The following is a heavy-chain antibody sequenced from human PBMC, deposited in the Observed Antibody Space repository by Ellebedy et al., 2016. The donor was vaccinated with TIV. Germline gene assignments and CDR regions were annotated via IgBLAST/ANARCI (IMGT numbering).Heavy chain of an antibody. J-gene: IGHJ3*02. CDR2: IYPSGDGT. D-gene: IGHD1-26*01. Sequence: ASVKVSCKASGYTFNRHWMHSVRQAPGQRLEWMGIIYPSGDGTSYAHKFQGRVTMTRDTSTSTLYMELSSLTSEDTAMYYRARHLGGRDAFDIWGQGTMVTASS. CDR1: GYTFNRHW. CDR3: ARHLGGRDAFDI. V-gene: IGHV1-46*02.